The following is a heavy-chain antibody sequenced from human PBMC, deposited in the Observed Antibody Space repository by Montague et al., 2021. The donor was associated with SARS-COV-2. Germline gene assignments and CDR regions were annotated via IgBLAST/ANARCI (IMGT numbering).Heavy chain of an antibody. V-gene: IGHV4-39*01. CDR3: AMRGGALDAFDI. J-gene: IGHJ3*02. CDR2: IYYSGST. Sequence: SETLSLTCTVSGGSIRTSSYYWGWIRQPPGKGLDWIGSIYYSGSTYYNPSLKSRVTMSVDTSKNQFSLKLSSVTAADTAVYYCAMRGGALDAFDIWGQGTMVTVSS. CDR1: GGSIRTSSYY. D-gene: IGHD4-17*01.